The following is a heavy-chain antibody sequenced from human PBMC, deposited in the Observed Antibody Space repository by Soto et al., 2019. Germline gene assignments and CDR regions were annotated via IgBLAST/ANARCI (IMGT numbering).Heavy chain of an antibody. D-gene: IGHD2-8*01. J-gene: IGHJ5*02. V-gene: IGHV3-23*01. CDR1: EFKIRGYS. CDR3: AKGGTSYNWFDP. Sequence: GGSLRLSCVAAEFKIRGYSMSWVRQKTGKGLEWVSTISGSGGYTYYADSVKGRFTISIDNSKNTLYLQMNSLRAEDTAVYYCAKGGTSYNWFDPWGQGTLVTVSS. CDR2: ISGSGGYT.